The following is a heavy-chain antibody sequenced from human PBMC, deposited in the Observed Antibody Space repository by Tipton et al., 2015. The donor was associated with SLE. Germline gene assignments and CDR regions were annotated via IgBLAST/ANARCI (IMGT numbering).Heavy chain of an antibody. Sequence: TLSLTCTVSGGSISNFHWSWIRQPPGKGLEWIGYIFYSGSTHYNPSLKSRVTILVDTSKNQFSLKLSSVTAADTAVYYCARDEYRYDATGYHLLGHFDFWGQGTLVTVSS. CDR2: IFYSGST. V-gene: IGHV4-59*12. J-gene: IGHJ4*02. D-gene: IGHD3-22*01. CDR1: GGSISNFH. CDR3: ARDEYRYDATGYHLLGHFDF.